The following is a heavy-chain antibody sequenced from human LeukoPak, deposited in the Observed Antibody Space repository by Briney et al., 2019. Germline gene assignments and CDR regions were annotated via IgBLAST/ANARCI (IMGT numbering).Heavy chain of an antibody. Sequence: GGSLRLSCAASGFTFSSYAMSWVRQAPGKGLEWVSGIYGSGGSTYYADSVKGRFTISRDNAKNTLYLQMNSLRAEDTAVYYCARGTYVSPVDTPRNWGQGTLVTVSS. J-gene: IGHJ4*02. CDR3: ARGTYVSPVDTPRN. D-gene: IGHD3-16*01. CDR2: IYGSGGST. CDR1: GFTFSSYA. V-gene: IGHV3-23*01.